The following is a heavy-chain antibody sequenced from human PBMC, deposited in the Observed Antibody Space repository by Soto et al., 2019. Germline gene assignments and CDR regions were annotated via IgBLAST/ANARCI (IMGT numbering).Heavy chain of an antibody. D-gene: IGHD1-26*01. Sequence: KTSETLSLTCAFYVGSFIGYYWSWIRQPPGKGLEWIGEINHSGSTNYNPSLKSRVTISVDTSKNQFSLKLSSVTAADTAVYYCARRVGATTAWFDPWGQGTLVTVSS. V-gene: IGHV4-34*01. CDR1: VGSFIGYY. J-gene: IGHJ5*02. CDR3: ARRVGATTAWFDP. CDR2: INHSGST.